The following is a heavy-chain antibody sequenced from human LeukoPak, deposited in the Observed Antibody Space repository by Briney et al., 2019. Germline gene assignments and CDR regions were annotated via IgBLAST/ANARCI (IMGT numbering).Heavy chain of an antibody. CDR3: ARAPYYDSSGYPSI. CDR1: GGTFSSYA. J-gene: IGHJ4*02. Sequence: SVKVSCKASGGTFSSYAISWVRQAPGQGLEWMGRIIPILGIANYAQKFQGRVTITADESTSTAYMELSSLRSEDTAVYYCARAPYYDSSGYPSIWGQGTLVTVSS. CDR2: IIPILGIA. V-gene: IGHV1-69*04. D-gene: IGHD3-22*01.